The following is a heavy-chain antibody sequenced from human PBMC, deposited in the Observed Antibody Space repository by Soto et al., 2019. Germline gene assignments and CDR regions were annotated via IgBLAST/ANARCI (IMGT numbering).Heavy chain of an antibody. CDR3: ARETYYDFCSGPYYGVAV. CDR2: ISYDGSNK. J-gene: IGHJ6*02. Sequence: QVQLVESGGGVVQPGRSLRLSCAASGFTFSSYAMHWVRQAPGKGLEWVAVISYDGSNKYYADSVKGRFTISRDNSKNALHLQMHSPRAAGTAVYYWARETYYDFCSGPYYGVAVWGQGTTVTVPS. CDR1: GFTFSSYA. D-gene: IGHD3-3*01. V-gene: IGHV3-30-3*01.